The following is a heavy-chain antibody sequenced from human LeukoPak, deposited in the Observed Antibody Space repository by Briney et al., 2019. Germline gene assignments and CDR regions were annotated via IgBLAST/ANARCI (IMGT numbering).Heavy chain of an antibody. V-gene: IGHV4-61*02. J-gene: IGHJ4*02. CDR3: ARVGGYSSGWYEFDY. Sequence: SGTLSLTCTVSGGSISSGSYYWSWVRQPAGKGLEWIGRIYTSGSTNYNPSLKSRVTISVDTSKNQFSLKLSSVTAADTAVYYCARVGGYSSGWYEFDYWGQGTLVTVSS. CDR1: GGSISSGSYY. CDR2: IYTSGST. D-gene: IGHD6-19*01.